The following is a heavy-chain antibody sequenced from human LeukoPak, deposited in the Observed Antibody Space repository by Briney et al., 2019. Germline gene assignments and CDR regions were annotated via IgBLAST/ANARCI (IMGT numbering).Heavy chain of an antibody. CDR3: ARAQTTLLLDY. V-gene: IGHV1-18*01. D-gene: IGHD4-11*01. CDR2: ISAHNGNT. Sequence: GASVKVSCKASGYIFTSYGIIWVRQAPGQGLQWMGWISAHNGNTNYAQKLQGRVTMTTDTSTSTVYMELRSLRSDDTAVYYCARAQTTLLLDYWGQGTLSPSPQ. J-gene: IGHJ4*02. CDR1: GYIFTSYG.